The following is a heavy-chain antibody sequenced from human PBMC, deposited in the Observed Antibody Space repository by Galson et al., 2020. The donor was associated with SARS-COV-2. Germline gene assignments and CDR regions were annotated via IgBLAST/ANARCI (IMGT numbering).Heavy chain of an antibody. Sequence: GGSLRLSCAASGFTFSVSAMHWVRQASGKGLEWVGRIRSKANNYETAYAASVQGRFTISRDDSKNTAYLQMNSLKTEDTAVYYCTRLEIGSGWLFDYWGQGTLVTVSS. J-gene: IGHJ4*02. CDR2: IRSKANNYET. D-gene: IGHD6-19*01. V-gene: IGHV3-73*01. CDR1: GFTFSVSA. CDR3: TRLEIGSGWLFDY.